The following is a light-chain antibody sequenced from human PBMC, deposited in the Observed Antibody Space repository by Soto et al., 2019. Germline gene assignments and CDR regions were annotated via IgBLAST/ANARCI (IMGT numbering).Light chain of an antibody. CDR3: SSFAGGGNPVL. CDR2: EVT. CDR1: SSDVGGHNY. V-gene: IGLV2-8*01. J-gene: IGLJ2*01. Sequence: QSALTQPPSASGSLGQSVTISCTGTSSDVGGHNYVSWHQQHPGKAPKVMIYEVTKRPPGVPDRFSGSKSGNTASLTVSGLQVEDEADYYWSSFAGGGNPVLLGGGTKLTVL.